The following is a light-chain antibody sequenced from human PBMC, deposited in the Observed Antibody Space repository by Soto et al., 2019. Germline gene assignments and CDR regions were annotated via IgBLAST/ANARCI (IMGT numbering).Light chain of an antibody. CDR2: GAS. CDR1: QSVSSSY. CDR3: QQYGSSPWT. V-gene: IGKV3-20*01. J-gene: IGKJ1*01. Sequence: EIVLTQSPGTLSLSPGERATLSCRASQSVSSSYLAWYQQKPGQAPRPLIYGASSRAIGIPDRFSGSGSGTDFTRTISRLEPEDFAVYYWQQYGSSPWTFGQGTKVEIK.